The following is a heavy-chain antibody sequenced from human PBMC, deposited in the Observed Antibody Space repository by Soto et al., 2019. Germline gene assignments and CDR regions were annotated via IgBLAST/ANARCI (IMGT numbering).Heavy chain of an antibody. CDR2: IGVYHTQT. D-gene: IGHD3-22*01. J-gene: IGHJ4*02. CDR3: VIHDKTISLDH. CDR1: GYNFPDYG. Sequence: QMVQSGPEIKQPGASVKVSCKTSGYNFPDYGIDWVRQAPGQGLQWMGWIGVYHTQTKYTPQFQGRVTITSDTSTRTVYMELRTLRSDDTATYFCVIHDKTISLDHWGPGTRITVSS. V-gene: IGHV1-18*04.